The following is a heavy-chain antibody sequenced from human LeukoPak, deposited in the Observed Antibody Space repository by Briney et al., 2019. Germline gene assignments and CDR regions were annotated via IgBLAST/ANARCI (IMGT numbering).Heavy chain of an antibody. CDR2: IYYSGST. Sequence: SETLSLTCTVSGGSISSYYWSWIRQPPGKGLEWIGYIYYSGSTNYNPSLKSRVTISVDTSKNQFSLKLSSVTAADTAVYYCARGDIVVVPAALLGDYYYMDVWGKGTTVTVSS. V-gene: IGHV4-59*01. CDR3: ARGDIVVVPAALLGDYYYMDV. CDR1: GGSISSYY. J-gene: IGHJ6*03. D-gene: IGHD2-2*01.